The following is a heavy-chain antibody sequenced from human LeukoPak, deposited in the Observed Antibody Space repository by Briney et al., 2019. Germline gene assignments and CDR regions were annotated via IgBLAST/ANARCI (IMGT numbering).Heavy chain of an antibody. CDR1: GNSLPTYG. CDR2: ISTYNGNT. CDR3: ARPAKGAYYYYYMDV. V-gene: IGHV1-18*01. Sequence: ASVKVSCKASGNSLPTYGITWVRQAPGQGLEWMGWISTYNGNTQYGQNFQGRVSMTRDTSTNTAYLGLRGLRSNDTAVYFCARPAKGAYYYYYMDVWGKGTTVTVSS. J-gene: IGHJ6*03. D-gene: IGHD2-2*01.